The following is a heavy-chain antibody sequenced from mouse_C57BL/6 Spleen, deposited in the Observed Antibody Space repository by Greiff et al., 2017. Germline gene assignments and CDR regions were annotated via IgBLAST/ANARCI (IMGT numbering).Heavy chain of an antibody. Sequence: LQQPGAELVRPGSSVKLSCKASGYTFTSYWMHWVKQRPIQGLEWIGNIDPSDSETHYNQKFKDKATLTVDKSSSTAYMQLSSLTSEDSAVYYCAREDGGLPIDYWGQGTTLTVSS. V-gene: IGHV1-52*01. CDR3: AREDGGLPIDY. CDR1: GYTFTSYW. D-gene: IGHD2-4*01. J-gene: IGHJ2*01. CDR2: IDPSDSET.